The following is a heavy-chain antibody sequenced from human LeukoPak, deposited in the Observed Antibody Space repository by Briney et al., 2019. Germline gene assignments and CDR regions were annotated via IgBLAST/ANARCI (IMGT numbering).Heavy chain of an antibody. J-gene: IGHJ5*02. CDR1: GFTFTSSA. CDR3: AAGFRDYYDSSGYYYLSWFDP. Sequence: SVKVSCKASGFTFTSSAMQWVRQARGQRLEWIGWIVAGSGNTNYAQKFQERVTITRDMSTSTAYMELSSLRSEDTAVYYCAAGFRDYYDSSGYYYLSWFDPWGQGTLVTVSS. D-gene: IGHD3-22*01. CDR2: IVAGSGNT. V-gene: IGHV1-58*02.